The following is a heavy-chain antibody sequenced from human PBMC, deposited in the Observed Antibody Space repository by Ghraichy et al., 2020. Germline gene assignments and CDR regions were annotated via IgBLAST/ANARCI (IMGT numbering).Heavy chain of an antibody. Sequence: SETLSLTCTVSGYSISSGYYWGWIRQPPGKGLEWIGSIYHSGSTYYNPSLKSRVTISVDTSKNQFSLKLSSVTAADTAVYYCARGYSSGWTPKKYYFDYWGQGTLVTVSS. CDR3: ARGYSSGWTPKKYYFDY. D-gene: IGHD6-19*01. CDR2: IYHSGST. V-gene: IGHV4-38-2*02. CDR1: GYSISSGYY. J-gene: IGHJ4*02.